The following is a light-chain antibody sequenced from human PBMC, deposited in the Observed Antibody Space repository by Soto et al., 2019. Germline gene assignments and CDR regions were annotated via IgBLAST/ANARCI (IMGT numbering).Light chain of an antibody. V-gene: IGLV1-44*01. CDR1: SSNIGSNT. J-gene: IGLJ2*01. Sequence: QAVVTQPPSASWTPGQRVTISCSGSSSNIGSNTVNWYQQLPGPAPKLLIYSNNQRPSGVPDRFSGSKSGTSASLSISGLQSEDEADYYCAAWDDSLNAVVFGGGTKVTVL. CDR3: AAWDDSLNAVV. CDR2: SNN.